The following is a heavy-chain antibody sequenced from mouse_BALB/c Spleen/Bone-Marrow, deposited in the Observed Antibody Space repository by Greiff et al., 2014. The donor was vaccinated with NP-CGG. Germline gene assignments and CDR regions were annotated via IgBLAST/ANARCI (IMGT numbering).Heavy chain of an antibody. D-gene: IGHD2-3*01. V-gene: IGHV4-1*02. CDR3: ARNGYYGWIAY. Sequence: EVNVVESGGGLVQPGGSLKLSCAASGFDFSRYWMTWVRQAPGKGLEWIGEINPDSSTINYTPSLKDKFIISRDNAKNTLYLQMSKVRPEDTALYYCARNGYYGWIAYWGQGTLVTVSA. CDR2: INPDSSTI. J-gene: IGHJ3*01. CDR1: GFDFSRYW.